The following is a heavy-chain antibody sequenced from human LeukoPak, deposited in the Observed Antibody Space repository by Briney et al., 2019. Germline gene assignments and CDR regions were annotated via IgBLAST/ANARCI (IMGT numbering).Heavy chain of an antibody. D-gene: IGHD1-26*01. J-gene: IGHJ4*02. V-gene: IGHV1-18*01. CDR1: GYTFTSYG. Sequence: ASVKVSCKASGYTFTSYGISWVRQAPGQGLEWMGWISAYNGNTNYAQKLQGRATMTTDTSTSTAYMELRSLRSDDTAVYYCARDSAEWELRFGYFDYWGQGTLATVSS. CDR2: ISAYNGNT. CDR3: ARDSAEWELRFGYFDY.